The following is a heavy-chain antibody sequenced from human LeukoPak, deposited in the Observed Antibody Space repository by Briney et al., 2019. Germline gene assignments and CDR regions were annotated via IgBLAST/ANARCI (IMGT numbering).Heavy chain of an antibody. CDR1: GGSISSSSYY. CDR2: IYYSGTT. V-gene: IGHV4-39*01. D-gene: IGHD2-8*01. Sequence: PSETLSLTCTVSGGSISSSSYYWGWISQPPGKGLEWIGSIYYSGTTYYNPSLKNRGTISVDTSKNQFSLKLSSVTAADTAVYYCASKRVFRYDAFDIWGQGTMLTVSS. J-gene: IGHJ3*02. CDR3: ASKRVFRYDAFDI.